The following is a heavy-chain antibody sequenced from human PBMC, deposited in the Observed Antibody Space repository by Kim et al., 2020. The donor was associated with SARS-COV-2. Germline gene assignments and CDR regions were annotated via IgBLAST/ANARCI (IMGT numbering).Heavy chain of an antibody. V-gene: IGHV1-18*01. Sequence: ASVTVSCKASGYIFGRYSFMWVRQAPGQGLEWMGWISIYNGHTTLPQKFQGRVTMTTDTSTTTAYMELRSLRSDDTAVYYCARGGGQYDLLSGYHKGGMDVWGQGTTVIVSS. CDR1: GYIFGRYS. CDR2: ISIYNGHT. D-gene: IGHD3-9*01. CDR3: ARGGGQYDLLSGYHKGGMDV. J-gene: IGHJ6*02.